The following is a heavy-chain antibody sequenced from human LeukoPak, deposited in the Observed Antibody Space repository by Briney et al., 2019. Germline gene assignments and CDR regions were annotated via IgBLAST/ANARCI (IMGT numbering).Heavy chain of an antibody. V-gene: IGHV4-4*07. CDR1: GGSISSYY. J-gene: IGHJ3*02. D-gene: IGHD1-26*01. CDR2: IYTSGST. CDR3: ARGSYSGSHGYAFDI. Sequence: SETLSLTCTVSGGSISSYYWGWIRQPAGKGLEWIGRIYTSGSTNYNPYLKSRVTMSVDTSKNQFSLKLSSVTAADTAVYYCARGSYSGSHGYAFDIWGQGTMVTVSS.